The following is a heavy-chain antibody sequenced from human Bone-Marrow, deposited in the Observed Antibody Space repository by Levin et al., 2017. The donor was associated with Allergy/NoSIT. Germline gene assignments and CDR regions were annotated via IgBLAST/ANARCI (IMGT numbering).Heavy chain of an antibody. D-gene: IGHD3-10*01. CDR1: GFTFSNAW. V-gene: IGHV3-15*01. Sequence: SGGSLRLSCAASGFTFSNAWMSWVRQAPGKGLEWVGRIKSKTDGGTTDYAAPVKGRFTISRDDSKNTLYLQMNSLKTEDTAVYYCTTGVEYYYGSGSHTFDYWGQGTLVTVSS. J-gene: IGHJ4*02. CDR3: TTGVEYYYGSGSHTFDY. CDR2: IKSKTDGGTT.